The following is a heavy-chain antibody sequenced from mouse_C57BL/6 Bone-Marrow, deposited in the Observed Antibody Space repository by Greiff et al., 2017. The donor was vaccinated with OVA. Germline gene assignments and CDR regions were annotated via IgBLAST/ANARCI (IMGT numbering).Heavy chain of an antibody. J-gene: IGHJ4*01. CDR2: IFPGSGST. CDR1: GYTFTDYY. D-gene: IGHD1-1*01. CDR3: ARTCYYGSFYAMDY. Sequence: VQLQESGPELVKPGASVKISCKASGYTFTDYYINWVKQRPGQGLEWIGWIFPGSGSTYYNEKFKGKATITVDKSSSTAYMLLSSLTSEDSSVYFCARTCYYGSFYAMDYWGQGTSVTVSS. V-gene: IGHV1-75*01.